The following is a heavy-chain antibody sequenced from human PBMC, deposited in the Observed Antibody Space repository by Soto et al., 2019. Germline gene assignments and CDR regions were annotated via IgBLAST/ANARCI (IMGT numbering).Heavy chain of an antibody. Sequence: SETLSLTCAVSGGSIISGGYSWSWIRQPPGKGLEWIGYIYHSGSTYYNPSLKSRVTISVDRSKNQFSLKLSSVTAADTAVYYCATGRSGLRLAESLDAFDIWGQGTMVTVSS. J-gene: IGHJ3*02. D-gene: IGHD3-16*01. CDR3: ATGRSGLRLAESLDAFDI. CDR2: IYHSGST. CDR1: GGSIISGGYS. V-gene: IGHV4-30-2*01.